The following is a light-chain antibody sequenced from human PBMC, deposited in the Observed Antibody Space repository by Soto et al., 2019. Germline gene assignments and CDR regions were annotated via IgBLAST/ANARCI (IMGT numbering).Light chain of an antibody. CDR3: QVWDSTSDLVV. Sequence: SYELTQSPSVSVAPGQTARITCEEDNIGTKSVHWYQQKPGQAPVLVVYDDNDRPSGIPERFSGSNSGTTATLAISRVEAGDEADYYCQVWDSTSDLVVCGGGTKVTVL. CDR2: DDN. J-gene: IGLJ2*01. CDR1: NIGTKS. V-gene: IGLV3-21*02.